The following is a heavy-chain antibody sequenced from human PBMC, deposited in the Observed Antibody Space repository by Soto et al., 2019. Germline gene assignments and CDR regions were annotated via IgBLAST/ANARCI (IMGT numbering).Heavy chain of an antibody. D-gene: IGHD6-6*01. CDR3: ARDPFPYSSSPLPIDY. CDR1: GFTFGGYS. CDR2: ISSSSSYI. Sequence: GGSLRLSCAASGFTFGGYSVNWVRQAPGKGLEWVSSISSSSSYIYYADSVKGRFTISRDNAKNSLYLQMNSLRAEDTAVYYCARDPFPYSSSPLPIDYWGQGTLVTVSS. V-gene: IGHV3-21*01. J-gene: IGHJ4*02.